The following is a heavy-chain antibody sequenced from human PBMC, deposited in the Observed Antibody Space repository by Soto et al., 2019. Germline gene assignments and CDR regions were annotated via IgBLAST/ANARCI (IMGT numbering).Heavy chain of an antibody. Sequence: QVQLQESGPGLVKPSQTLSLTCTVSGGSISSGGYYWSWIRQHPGKGLEWIGYIYYSGSTYYNPSLKRRVTRAVDTSKNQFSLKLSSVTAADTAVYYCARVGRRTGLDYWGQGTLVTVSS. J-gene: IGHJ4*02. CDR1: GGSISSGGYY. D-gene: IGHD2-21*01. V-gene: IGHV4-31*03. CDR2: IYYSGST. CDR3: ARVGRRTGLDY.